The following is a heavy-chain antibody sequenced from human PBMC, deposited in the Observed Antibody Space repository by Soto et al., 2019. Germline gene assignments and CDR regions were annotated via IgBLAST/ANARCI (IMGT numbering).Heavy chain of an antibody. J-gene: IGHJ4*02. Sequence: QVQLVQSGAEEKKPGASVKVSCKASGYTFTSYAMHWVRQAPGQRLEWMGWINAGNGNTKYSQKFQGRVTITRDTSASKAYMELSSLRSEDTAVYYCAMSSGYYLIDDYWGQGTLVTVSS. V-gene: IGHV1-3*05. CDR2: INAGNGNT. CDR1: GYTFTSYA. D-gene: IGHD3-22*01. CDR3: AMSSGYYLIDDY.